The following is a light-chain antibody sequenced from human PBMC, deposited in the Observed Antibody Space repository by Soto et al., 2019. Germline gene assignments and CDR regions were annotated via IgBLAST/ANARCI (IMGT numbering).Light chain of an antibody. J-gene: IGKJ1*01. V-gene: IGKV3-15*01. CDR2: DTS. Sequence: IVMTQSPATLSVSREESDTRSCSSSQNIRNNLAWYQQKPGQAPRLLFSDTSTRATTVPARFNGSGSGTDFTLTISSLQVEDSATYYCQQTYTPPRTFGQGTKVDIK. CDR1: QNIRNN. CDR3: QQTYTPPRT.